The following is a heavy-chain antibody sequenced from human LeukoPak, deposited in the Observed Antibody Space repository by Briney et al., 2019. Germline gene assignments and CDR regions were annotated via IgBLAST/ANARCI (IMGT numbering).Heavy chain of an antibody. CDR2: IWYDGSNK. J-gene: IGHJ3*02. V-gene: IGHV3-33*01. Sequence: GRSLRLSCAASGFTFSSYGMHWVRQAPGKGLEWVAVIWYDGSNKYYADSVKGRFTISRDNSKNTLYLQTNSLRAEDTAVYYCASLSFGRTYAAFDIWGQGTMVTVSS. D-gene: IGHD3-16*02. CDR3: ASLSFGRTYAAFDI. CDR1: GFTFSSYG.